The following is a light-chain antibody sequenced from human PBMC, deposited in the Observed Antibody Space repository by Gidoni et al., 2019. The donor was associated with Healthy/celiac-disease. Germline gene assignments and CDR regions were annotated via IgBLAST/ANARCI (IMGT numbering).Light chain of an antibody. CDR2: DAS. V-gene: IGKV1-33*01. Sequence: DIQMTQSPSSLSASVGARVTITCQASQDISHYLNWYQQKPGKAPKLLIYDASNLETGVPSRFSGSGSGTDFTFTISSLQPEDIATYYCQQYDNRPYTFXQXTKLXIK. J-gene: IGKJ2*01. CDR1: QDISHY. CDR3: QQYDNRPYT.